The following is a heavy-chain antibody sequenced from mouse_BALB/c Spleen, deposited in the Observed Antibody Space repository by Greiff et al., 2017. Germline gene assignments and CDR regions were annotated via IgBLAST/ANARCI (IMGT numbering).Heavy chain of an antibody. V-gene: IGHV1-54*01. Sequence: VQLQESGAELVRPGTSVKVSCKASGYAFTNYLIEWVKQRPGQGLEWIGVINPGSGGTNYNEKFKGKATLTADKSSSTAYMQLSSLTSDDSAVYFCARSLSATPYWGQGTLVTVSA. CDR1: GYAFTNYL. J-gene: IGHJ3*01. D-gene: IGHD1-2*01. CDR2: INPGSGGT. CDR3: ARSLSATPY.